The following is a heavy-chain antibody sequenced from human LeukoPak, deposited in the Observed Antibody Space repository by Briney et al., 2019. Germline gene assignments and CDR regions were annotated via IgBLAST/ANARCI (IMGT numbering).Heavy chain of an antibody. Sequence: GGPLRLSCAASGFTFDDYTMHWVRQAPGKGLEWVSLISWDGGSTYYADSVKGRFTISRDNSKNSLYLQMNSLRAEDTALYYCAKGGGILTGYYYFDYWGQGTLVTVSS. CDR2: ISWDGGST. V-gene: IGHV3-43*01. CDR1: GFTFDDYT. J-gene: IGHJ4*02. D-gene: IGHD3-9*01. CDR3: AKGGGILTGYYYFDY.